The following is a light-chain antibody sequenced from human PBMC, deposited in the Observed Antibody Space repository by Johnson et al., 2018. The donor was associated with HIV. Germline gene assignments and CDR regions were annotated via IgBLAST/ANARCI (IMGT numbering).Light chain of an antibody. CDR1: SSNIGNNY. V-gene: IGLV1-51*01. CDR3: GTWDSSLRVGF. CDR2: DNN. J-gene: IGLJ1*01. Sequence: QSVLTQPPSVSAAPGQKVTISCSGSSSNIGNNYISWYQQLPGRAPKLLIYDNNKRPSGIPDRFSGSKSGTSATLGITGLQTGAEADYYCGTWDSSLRVGFFGPGTKVPVL.